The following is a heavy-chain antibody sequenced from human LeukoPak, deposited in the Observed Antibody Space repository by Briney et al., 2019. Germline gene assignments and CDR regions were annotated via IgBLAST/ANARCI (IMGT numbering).Heavy chain of an antibody. Sequence: QPGGSLRLSCAASGFTFSSYAMSWVRQAPGKGLEWVSAISGSGGSTYYADSVKGRFTISRDNSKNTLYLQMNSLRAEDTAVYYCAKNFGGSYYQRDAFDIWGQGTMVTVSS. CDR2: ISGSGGST. D-gene: IGHD1-26*01. CDR1: GFTFSSYA. CDR3: AKNFGGSYYQRDAFDI. J-gene: IGHJ3*02. V-gene: IGHV3-23*01.